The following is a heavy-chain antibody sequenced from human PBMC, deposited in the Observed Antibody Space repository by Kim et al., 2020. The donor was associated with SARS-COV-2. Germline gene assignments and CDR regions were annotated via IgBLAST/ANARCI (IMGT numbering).Heavy chain of an antibody. CDR1: GFTFSSYA. J-gene: IGHJ6*02. D-gene: IGHD3-22*01. CDR3: ERDRNYYDSSGDYYPRYYYYYVMDV. Sequence: GGSLRLSCAASGFTFSSYAMHWVRQAPGKGLEWVAVISYDGSNKYYADSLKGRLPIPRDNSKNQLYLQMNSLRAEDTALYDCERDRNYYDSSGDYYPRYYYYYVMDVGGQGTTVTVSS. CDR2: ISYDGSNK. V-gene: IGHV3-30-3*01.